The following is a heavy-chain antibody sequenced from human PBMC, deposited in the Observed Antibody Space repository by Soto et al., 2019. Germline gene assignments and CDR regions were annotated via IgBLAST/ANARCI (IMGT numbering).Heavy chain of an antibody. V-gene: IGHV3-21*06. J-gene: IGHJ4*02. CDR3: ARESEDLTSNFDY. Sequence: GGSLRLSCAASGFTYTRYSMNWVRQAPGKGLEWVSSISSTTNYIYYGDSMKGRFTISRDNAKNSLYLEMNSLRAEDTAVYYCARESEDLTSNFDYWGQGTLVTVSS. CDR2: ISSTTNYI. CDR1: GFTYTRYS.